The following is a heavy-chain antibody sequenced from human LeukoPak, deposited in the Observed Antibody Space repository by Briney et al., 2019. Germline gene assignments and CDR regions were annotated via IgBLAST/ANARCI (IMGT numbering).Heavy chain of an antibody. J-gene: IGHJ4*02. V-gene: IGHV1-18*01. Sequence: ASVKVSCKAFGYTFTSYGISWVRQAPGQGLEWMGWINTYNGDTNYIQKFQGRVTVTTDTSTTTAYMELRSLRSDDTAVYYCARRGLDYWGQGTLVTVSS. CDR1: GYTFTSYG. D-gene: IGHD3-16*01. CDR3: ARRGLDY. CDR2: INTYNGDT.